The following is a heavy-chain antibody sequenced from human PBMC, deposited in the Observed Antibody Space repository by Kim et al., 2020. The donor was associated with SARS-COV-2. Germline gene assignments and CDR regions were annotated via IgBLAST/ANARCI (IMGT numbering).Heavy chain of an antibody. V-gene: IGHV4-34*01. D-gene: IGHD3-10*01. Sequence: RVTISVDTSKNQFSLKLSSVTAADTAVYYCARGLRDYYGSGSYYTGLFDYWGQGTLVTVSS. J-gene: IGHJ4*02. CDR3: ARGLRDYYGSGSYYTGLFDY.